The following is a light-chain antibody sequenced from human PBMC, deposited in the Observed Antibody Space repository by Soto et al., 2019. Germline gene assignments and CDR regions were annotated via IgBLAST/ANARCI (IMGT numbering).Light chain of an antibody. J-gene: IGLJ3*02. Sequence: QSALTQPRSVSGSPGQSVTISCTGTSSDVVGYNYVSWYQQHPGKAPKLMIYDVNKRPSGVPDRFSGSKSGNTASLTISGLQAEDEADYYCCPFEGRYTIWVFGGG. CDR2: DVN. V-gene: IGLV2-11*01. CDR1: SSDVVGYNY. CDR3: CPFEGRYTIWV.